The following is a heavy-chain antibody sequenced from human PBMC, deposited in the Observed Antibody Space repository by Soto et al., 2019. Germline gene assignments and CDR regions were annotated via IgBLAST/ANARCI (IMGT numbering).Heavy chain of an antibody. V-gene: IGHV4-59*01. Sequence: PSETLPLTCTVSGGSISSYYWSWIRQPPGKGLEWIGYIYYSGSTNYNPSLKSRVTISVDTSKNQFSLKVDSVTAADTAVYYCARGLLAYCGGDCARFDSWGQGIMVTVSS. CDR1: GGSISSYY. CDR2: IYYSGST. J-gene: IGHJ4*02. D-gene: IGHD2-21*02. CDR3: ARGLLAYCGGDCARFDS.